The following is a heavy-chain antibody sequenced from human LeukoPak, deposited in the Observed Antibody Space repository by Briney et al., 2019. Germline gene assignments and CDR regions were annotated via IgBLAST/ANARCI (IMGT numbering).Heavy chain of an antibody. CDR2: MYHSGST. CDR1: GGSITSSGYY. D-gene: IGHD4-17*01. Sequence: SETLSLTCTVSGGSITSSGYYWGWIRQPPGKGLEWIGSMYHSGSTYYNPSLKSRVTISVDTSKNQFSLRLSSVTAADTAVYYCARQMNTVTADYWGQGTLVTVSS. CDR3: ARQMNTVTADY. V-gene: IGHV4-39*01. J-gene: IGHJ4*02.